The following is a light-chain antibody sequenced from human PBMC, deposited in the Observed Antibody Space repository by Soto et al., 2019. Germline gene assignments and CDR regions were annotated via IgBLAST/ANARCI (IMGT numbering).Light chain of an antibody. Sequence: QSVLTQSPSASGPPGQRVTTPCSGSSSNIGKNSVYWYQQFPGTAPKLLIYSNNKRPSGVPDRFSASKSGTSASLAISGLRSEDEADYYCAAWDDGLNGYVFGTGTKATVL. CDR2: SNN. J-gene: IGLJ1*01. V-gene: IGLV1-47*02. CDR1: SSNIGKNS. CDR3: AAWDDGLNGYV.